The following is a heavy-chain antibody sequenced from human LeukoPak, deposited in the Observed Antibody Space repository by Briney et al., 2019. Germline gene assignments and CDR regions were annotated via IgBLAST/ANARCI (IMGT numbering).Heavy chain of an antibody. Sequence: PGGSLRLSCAASGFTFSSYSMNWVRQAPGKGLEWVSSISSSSSYIYYADSVKGRFTISRDNAKNSLYLQMNSLRAEDTAVYYCARVPDEEPARYCSGGSCHTNYYYYYMDVWGKGTTVTVSS. CDR3: ARVPDEEPARYCSGGSCHTNYYYYYMDV. CDR2: ISSSSSYI. V-gene: IGHV3-21*04. J-gene: IGHJ6*03. CDR1: GFTFSSYS. D-gene: IGHD2-15*01.